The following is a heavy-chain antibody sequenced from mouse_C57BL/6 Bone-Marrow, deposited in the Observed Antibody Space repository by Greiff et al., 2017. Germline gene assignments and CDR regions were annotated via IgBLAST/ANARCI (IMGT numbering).Heavy chain of an antibody. J-gene: IGHJ4*01. CDR3: ARSRLRGRPYAMDY. V-gene: IGHV1-81*01. CDR1: GYTFTSYG. CDR2: IYPRSGNT. D-gene: IGHD2-4*01. Sequence: QVQLQQSGAELARPGASVKLSCKASGYTFTSYGISWVKQRTGQGLEWIGEIYPRSGNTYYNAKFKGKATLTADKSSSTAYMELRSLTSEYSAVYVCARSRLRGRPYAMDYWGQGTSVTVSS.